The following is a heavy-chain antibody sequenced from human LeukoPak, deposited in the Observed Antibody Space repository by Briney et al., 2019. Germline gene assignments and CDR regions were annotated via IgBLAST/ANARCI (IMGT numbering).Heavy chain of an antibody. CDR2: ISYDGTNE. J-gene: IGHJ4*02. V-gene: IGHV3-30-3*01. CDR3: AREYTTGWYDY. Sequence: GGSLRLSCAASGFTFNKYNIHWVRQPPGNGLEWVAVISYDGTNEYYVDSVKGRFTTSRDSSKNTLYLQMNSLRPDDTAVYYCAREYTTGWYDYWGQGTLVTVSS. D-gene: IGHD6-19*01. CDR1: GFTFNKYN.